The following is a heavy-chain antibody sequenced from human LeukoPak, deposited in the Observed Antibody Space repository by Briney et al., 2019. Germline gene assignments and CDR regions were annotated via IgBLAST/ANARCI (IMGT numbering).Heavy chain of an antibody. CDR2: IIPIFGTA. D-gene: IGHD1-1*01. Sequence: SVKVSCKASGGTFSSYAISWVRQAPGQGLEWMGGIIPIFGTANYAQKFQGRVTITADESTSTAYMELSSLRSEDTAVYYCAGGTTGTTPVRYYYYGMDVWGKGTTVTVSS. V-gene: IGHV1-69*01. CDR1: GGTFSSYA. CDR3: AGGTTGTTPVRYYYYGMDV. J-gene: IGHJ6*04.